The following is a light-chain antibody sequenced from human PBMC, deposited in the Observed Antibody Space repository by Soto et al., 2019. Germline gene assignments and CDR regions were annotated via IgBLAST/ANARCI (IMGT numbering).Light chain of an antibody. CDR1: SSDVGAYNY. Sequence: QSALTQPASVSGSPGQSITISCTGTSSDVGAYNYVSWYQHHPGKAPKLMIYDVSNRPSGVSNRFSGSKSGNTASLTISGLQAEDEADYYCSSYTSSSTNVVFGEGTKLTVL. CDR3: SSYTSSSTNVV. CDR2: DVS. V-gene: IGLV2-14*03. J-gene: IGLJ2*01.